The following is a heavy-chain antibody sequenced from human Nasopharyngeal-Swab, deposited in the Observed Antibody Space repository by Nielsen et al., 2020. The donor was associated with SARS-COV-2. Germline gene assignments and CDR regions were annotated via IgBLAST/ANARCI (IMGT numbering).Heavy chain of an antibody. D-gene: IGHD3-22*01. CDR2: IWYDGSNK. CDR3: ATEPVTYYYDSSGYPADY. CDR1: GFTFSSYG. J-gene: IGHJ4*02. V-gene: IGHV3-33*01. Sequence: GESLKISCAASGFTFSSYGMHWVRQAPGKGLEWVAVIWYDGSNKYYADSVKGRFTISRDNSKNTLYLQMNSLRAEDTAVYYCATEPVTYYYDSSGYPADYWGQGTLVTVSS.